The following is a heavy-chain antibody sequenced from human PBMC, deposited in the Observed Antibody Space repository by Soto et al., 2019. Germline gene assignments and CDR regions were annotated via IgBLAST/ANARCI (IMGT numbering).Heavy chain of an antibody. J-gene: IGHJ6*02. CDR1: GFTFGDYA. D-gene: IGHD3-9*01. V-gene: IGHV3-49*03. CDR2: IRSKAYGGTT. CDR3: TRDVDWIKDYYGMDV. Sequence: QPGGSLRLSCTASGFTFGDYAMSWFRQAPGKGLEWVGFIRSKAYGGTTEYAASVKGRFTISRDDSKSIAYLQMNSLKTEDTAVYYCTRDVDWIKDYYGMDVWGQGTTVTVSS.